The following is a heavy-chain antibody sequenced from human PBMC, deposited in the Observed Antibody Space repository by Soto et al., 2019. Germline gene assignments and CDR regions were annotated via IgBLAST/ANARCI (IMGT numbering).Heavy chain of an antibody. CDR2: ISSSSTSI. V-gene: IGHV3-48*02. J-gene: IGHJ4*02. Sequence: EVQLVESGGGLVQPGGSLRLSCAASGFTFSSYSMNWVRQAPGKGLEWVSYISSSSTSIYYADSVKGRFTISRDNAKNSLYLQMNGLRDEDTAVYYCARDNEYYFDSWGQGTLVTVSS. D-gene: IGHD1-1*01. CDR1: GFTFSSYS. CDR3: ARDNEYYFDS.